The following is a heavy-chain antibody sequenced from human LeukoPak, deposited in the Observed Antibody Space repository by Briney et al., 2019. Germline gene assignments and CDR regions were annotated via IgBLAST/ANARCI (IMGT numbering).Heavy chain of an antibody. CDR2: IIPIFGTA. Sequence: ASVKVSCKASGGTFSSYAISWVRQAPGQGLEWMGGIIPIFGTANYAQKFQGRVTITADKSTSTAYMELSSLRSEDTAVYYCGRVGGYCSEGSCYSQLGSFDIWGRGTMVTVSS. V-gene: IGHV1-69*06. D-gene: IGHD2-15*01. CDR1: GGTFSSYA. J-gene: IGHJ3*02. CDR3: GRVGGYCSEGSCYSQLGSFDI.